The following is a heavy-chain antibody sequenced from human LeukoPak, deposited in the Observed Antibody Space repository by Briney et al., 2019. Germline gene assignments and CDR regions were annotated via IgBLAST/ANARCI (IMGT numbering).Heavy chain of an antibody. CDR3: ARQGPLTTAVTTRTNPFDY. D-gene: IGHD4-11*01. V-gene: IGHV4-59*08. CDR1: GGSISSSY. Sequence: PSETLSLTCTVSGGSISSSYWSWIRQPPGKGLEWIGYIYYRRSTSYNPSLKSRVTISVDTSKNQFSLKLNSVTAADTAVYYCARQGPLTTAVTTRTNPFDYWGQGTLVTVSS. J-gene: IGHJ4*02. CDR2: IYYRRST.